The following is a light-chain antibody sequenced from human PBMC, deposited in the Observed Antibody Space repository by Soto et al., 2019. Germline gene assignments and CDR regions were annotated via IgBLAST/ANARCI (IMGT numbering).Light chain of an antibody. V-gene: IGKV3-15*01. Sequence: EIVMTQSPATLSVSPGERATLSCRASQSVSSNLAWYQQKPGQAPRLLIYGASTTATGTPARFSGSGSGTEFTLTISSLQSEDFAVYYCQQYNNWLTFGGGIKVEIK. CDR3: QQYNNWLT. CDR1: QSVSSN. CDR2: GAS. J-gene: IGKJ4*01.